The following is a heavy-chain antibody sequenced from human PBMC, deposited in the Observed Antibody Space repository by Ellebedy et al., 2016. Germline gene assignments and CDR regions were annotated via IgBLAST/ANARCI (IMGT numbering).Heavy chain of an antibody. J-gene: IGHJ4*01. CDR2: IAWNGAWI. CDR3: VSGRYGTGSQSYYFDK. Sequence: SLKISXAASGFTFGDYAMHWVRQGPGKGLEWVARIAWNGAWIAYADSVKGRFTISRDNEKNFLYLQMSSLRVQDTAFYYCVSGRYGTGSQSYYFDKWGRGTLVTVSS. CDR1: GFTFGDYA. D-gene: IGHD3-10*01. V-gene: IGHV3-9*01.